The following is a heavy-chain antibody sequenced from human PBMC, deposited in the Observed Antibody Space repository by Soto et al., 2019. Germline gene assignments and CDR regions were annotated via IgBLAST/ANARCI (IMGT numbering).Heavy chain of an antibody. CDR1: GFTVSSHY. V-gene: IGHV3-53*02. J-gene: IGHJ4*02. CDR2: IYSGGST. D-gene: IGHD4-17*01. Sequence: EVQLVETGGGLIQPGGSLRLSCAASGFTVSSHYMSWVRQAPGKGLEWVSVIYSGGSTYYADSVKGRFTISRDNSKNTLYLQMNSLRAEDTAVYYCARDKYGDYVFDYWGQGTLVTVSS. CDR3: ARDKYGDYVFDY.